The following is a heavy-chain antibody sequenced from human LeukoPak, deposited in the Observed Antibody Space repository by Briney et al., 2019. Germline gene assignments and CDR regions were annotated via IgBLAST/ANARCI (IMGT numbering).Heavy chain of an antibody. CDR1: EYSFTSYW. Sequence: GASLQISCKGSEYSFTSYWIGWVRQMPGKGLERMGIIYPADSDTRYSPSFKGQVTISADKSITTAFLQWSSLKASDTAMYYCARFRAGYCSGASCYDSFDIWGQGTMVTVSS. CDR3: ARFRAGYCSGASCYDSFDI. CDR2: IYPADSDT. J-gene: IGHJ3*02. D-gene: IGHD2-15*01. V-gene: IGHV5-51*01.